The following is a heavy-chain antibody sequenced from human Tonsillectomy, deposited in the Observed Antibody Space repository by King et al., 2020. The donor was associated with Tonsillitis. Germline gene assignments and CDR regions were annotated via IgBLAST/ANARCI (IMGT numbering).Heavy chain of an antibody. CDR2: IYHNGNT. CDR3: ARGTTVVTPGAFDI. V-gene: IGHV4-30-4*07. CDR1: GGSISSGGFS. D-gene: IGHD4-23*01. J-gene: IGHJ3*02. Sequence: QLQESGPGLVKPSQTLSLTCAVSGGSISSGGFSWGWIRRPPGKGLEWIGYIYHNGNTFTNPSLKSRITISMDTANNQFSLNLSSVTAADTAVYYCARGTTVVTPGAFDIWGQGTMVTVSS.